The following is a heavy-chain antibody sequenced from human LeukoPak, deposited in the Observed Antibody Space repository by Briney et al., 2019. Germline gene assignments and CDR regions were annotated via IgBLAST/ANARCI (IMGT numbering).Heavy chain of an antibody. J-gene: IGHJ5*02. CDR2: INPNSGGT. D-gene: IGHD2-15*01. V-gene: IGHV1-2*02. Sequence: ASVMVSCKASGYTFTDYYVHWVRQAPGQGLEWMGWINPNSGGTNYAQKFQGRVTMTRDTSTSTVYMELNSLTSDDTAVYYCARAAPRDYSGGSWFFAWFDPWGQGTLVTVSS. CDR3: ARAAPRDYSGGSWFFAWFDP. CDR1: GYTFTDYY.